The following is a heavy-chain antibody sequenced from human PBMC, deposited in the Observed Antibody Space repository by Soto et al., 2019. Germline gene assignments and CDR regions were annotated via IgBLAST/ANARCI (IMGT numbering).Heavy chain of an antibody. D-gene: IGHD6-13*01. J-gene: IGHJ4*02. CDR1: GGSFSGNY. CDR3: ARSGGSWYPGQFSSTEFDY. V-gene: IGHV4-34*01. Sequence: QVQLQQWGVGLLKPSETLSLTCAVYGGSFSGNYWSWIRQPPGKGLEWIGEINHSGSTNYNPSLKTRVSISVDTSMNQLSQMVNSVTAADTAVYYCARSGGSWYPGQFSSTEFDYWGQGTLVTVSS. CDR2: INHSGST.